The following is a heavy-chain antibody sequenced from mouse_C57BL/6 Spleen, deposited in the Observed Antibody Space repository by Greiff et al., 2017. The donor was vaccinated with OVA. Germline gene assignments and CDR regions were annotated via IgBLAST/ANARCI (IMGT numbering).Heavy chain of an antibody. J-gene: IGHJ4*01. CDR2: ISSGGAYI. D-gene: IGHD2-5*01. V-gene: IGHV5-9-1*02. CDR1: GFTFSSYA. CDR3: TRGEPHYSNYPYAMDY. Sequence: EVKLMESGEGLVKPGGSLKLSCAASGFTFSSYAMSWVRQTPEQRLEWVAYISSGGAYIYYADTVKGRFTIYRDNARNTLYLQMSSLKSEDTAMYYCTRGEPHYSNYPYAMDYWGQGTSVTVSS.